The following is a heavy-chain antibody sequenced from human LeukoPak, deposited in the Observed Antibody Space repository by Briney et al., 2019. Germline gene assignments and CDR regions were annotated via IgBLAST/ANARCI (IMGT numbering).Heavy chain of an antibody. CDR1: GYTFTSYY. J-gene: IGHJ4*02. CDR2: FDPEDGET. V-gene: IGHV1-24*01. CDR3: ATNSGSYLSLYDY. Sequence: ASVKVSCKASGYTFTSYYMHWVRQAPGKGLEWMGGFDPEDGETIYAQKFQGRVTMTEDTSTDTAYMELSSLRSEDTAVYYCATNSGSYLSLYDYWGQGTLVTVSS. D-gene: IGHD1-26*01.